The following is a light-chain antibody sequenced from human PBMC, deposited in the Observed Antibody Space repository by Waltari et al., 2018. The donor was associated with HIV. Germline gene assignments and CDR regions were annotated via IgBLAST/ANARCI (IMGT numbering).Light chain of an antibody. CDR3: SSYTGTGTWV. J-gene: IGLJ3*02. V-gene: IGLV2-14*03. CDR2: DVT. Sequence: QSALTQPASVSGSPGQSIATSCTGTNHAAGGSKSVSWYQQHPGTAPNLVIYDVTNRPSTVSDRFSGSKSGNTASLTISGLQAEDEADYYCSSYTGTGTWVFGGGTKVTVL. CDR1: NHAAGGSKS.